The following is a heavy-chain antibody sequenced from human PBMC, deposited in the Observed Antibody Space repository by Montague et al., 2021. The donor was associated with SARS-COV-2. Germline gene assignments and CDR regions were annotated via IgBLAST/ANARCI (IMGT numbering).Heavy chain of an antibody. Sequence: IDKFYADSVKGRITISRDNSKNTLYLRLTSLTPEDTAVYYCARDRVPPDHEEAFDFGGRGILVTVSS. D-gene: IGHD1-14*01. CDR3: ARDRVPPDHEEAFDF. V-gene: IGHV3-30*01. CDR2: IDK. J-gene: IGHJ3*01.